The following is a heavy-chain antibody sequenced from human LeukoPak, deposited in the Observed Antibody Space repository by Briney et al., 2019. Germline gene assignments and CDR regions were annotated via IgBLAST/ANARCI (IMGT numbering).Heavy chain of an antibody. CDR2: ISGSGGST. Sequence: PGGSLRLSCAAPGFTFSSYAMSWVRQAPGKGLEWVSAISGSGGSTYYADSVKGRFTISRDNSKNTLYLQMNSLRAEDTAVYYCAKDSLIVVVPAATFDYWGQGTLVTVSS. CDR3: AKDSLIVVVPAATFDY. D-gene: IGHD2-2*01. V-gene: IGHV3-23*01. J-gene: IGHJ4*02. CDR1: GFTFSSYA.